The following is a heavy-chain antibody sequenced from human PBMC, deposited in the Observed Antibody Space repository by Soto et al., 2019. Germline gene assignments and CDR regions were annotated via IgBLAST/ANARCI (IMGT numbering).Heavy chain of an antibody. D-gene: IGHD1-26*01. Sequence: SETLSLTCTVSGGSISSSSYYWGWIRQPPGKGLEWIGSIYYSGSTYYNPSLKSRVTISVDTSKNQFSLKLSSVTAADTAVYYCARQEVGATLLDYWGQGTLVTVSS. J-gene: IGHJ4*02. CDR1: GGSISSSSYY. CDR2: IYYSGST. V-gene: IGHV4-39*01. CDR3: ARQEVGATLLDY.